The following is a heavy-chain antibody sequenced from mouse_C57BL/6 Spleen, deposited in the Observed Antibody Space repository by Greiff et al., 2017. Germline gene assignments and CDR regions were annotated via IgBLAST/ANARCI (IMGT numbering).Heavy chain of an antibody. CDR3: ARWGYGNYRWYFDV. CDR2: ISSGSSTI. D-gene: IGHD2-1*01. J-gene: IGHJ1*03. V-gene: IGHV5-17*01. CDR1: GFTFSDYG. Sequence: EVMLVESGGGLVKPGGSLKLSCAASGFTFSDYGMHWVRQAPEKGLEWVAYISSGSSTIYYADTVKGRFTISRDNAKNTLFLQMTSLRSEDTAMYYCARWGYGNYRWYFDVWGTGTTVTVSS.